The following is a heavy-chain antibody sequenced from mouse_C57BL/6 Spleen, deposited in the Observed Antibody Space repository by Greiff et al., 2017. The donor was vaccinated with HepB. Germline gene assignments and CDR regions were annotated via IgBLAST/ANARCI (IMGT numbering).Heavy chain of an antibody. V-gene: IGHV1-55*01. Sequence: VQLQQPGAELVKPGASVKMSCKASGYTFTSYWITWVKQRPGQGLEWIGDIYPGSGSTNYNEKFKSKATLTVDTSSSTAYMQLSSLTSEDSAVYYCARSKWAVVAPRYFDVWGTGTTVTVSS. CDR3: ARSKWAVVAPRYFDV. CDR2: IYPGSGST. CDR1: GYTFTSYW. J-gene: IGHJ1*03. D-gene: IGHD1-1*01.